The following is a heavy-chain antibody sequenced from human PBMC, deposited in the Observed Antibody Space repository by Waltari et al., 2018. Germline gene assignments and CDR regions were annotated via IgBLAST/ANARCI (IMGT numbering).Heavy chain of an antibody. D-gene: IGHD3-10*01. CDR1: GGTFSSYA. J-gene: IGHJ5*02. Sequence: QVQLVQSGAEVKKPGSSVKVSCKASGGTFSSYAISWVRQAPGQGLEWMGGSIPSFGTANYAQKFQGRVTITADESTSTAYMERSSLRSEDTAVYYCARGPKGSYYFDPWGQGTLVTVSS. CDR2: SIPSFGTA. CDR3: ARGPKGSYYFDP. V-gene: IGHV1-69*12.